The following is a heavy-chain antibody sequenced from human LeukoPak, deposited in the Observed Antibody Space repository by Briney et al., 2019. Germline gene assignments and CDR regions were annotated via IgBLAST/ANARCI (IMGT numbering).Heavy chain of an antibody. CDR1: GFSFSSYS. CDR2: ISSSSSYI. D-gene: IGHD4-17*01. J-gene: IGHJ4*02. V-gene: IGHV3-21*01. Sequence: GGSLRLSCAASGFSFSSYSMNWVRQAPGKGLEWVSFISSSSSYIYYADSVKGRFTISRDNAKNSLLLQMNSLRAEDTAVYYCARDGDSDNIDFWGQGTLVTVSS. CDR3: ARDGDSDNIDF.